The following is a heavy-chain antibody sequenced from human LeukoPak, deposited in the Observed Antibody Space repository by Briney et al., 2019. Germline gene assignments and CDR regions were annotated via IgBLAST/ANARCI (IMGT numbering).Heavy chain of an antibody. D-gene: IGHD4-17*01. J-gene: IGHJ5*02. Sequence: SQTLSLTCTVSGGSISSGGYYWSWIRQHPGKGLEWIGYIYYSGSTYYNPSLKSRVTISVDTSKNQFSLKLSSVTAADTAVYYCATGRTTAELNWFDPWGQGTLVTVSS. CDR2: IYYSGST. V-gene: IGHV4-31*03. CDR3: ATGRTTAELNWFDP. CDR1: GGSISSGGYY.